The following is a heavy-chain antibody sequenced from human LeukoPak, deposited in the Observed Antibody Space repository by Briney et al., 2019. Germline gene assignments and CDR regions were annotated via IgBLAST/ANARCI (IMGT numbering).Heavy chain of an antibody. CDR2: INHSGST. D-gene: IGHD5-18*01. V-gene: IGHV4-34*01. CDR3: ARGRLRGYSYGYVNAFDI. CDR1: GGSFSGYY. Sequence: PSETLSLTCAVYGGSFSGYYWSWSRQPPRKGLEWIGEINHSGSTNYNPSLKSRVTISVDTSKNQFSLKLSSVTAADTAVYYCARGRLRGYSYGYVNAFDIWGQGTMVTVSS. J-gene: IGHJ3*02.